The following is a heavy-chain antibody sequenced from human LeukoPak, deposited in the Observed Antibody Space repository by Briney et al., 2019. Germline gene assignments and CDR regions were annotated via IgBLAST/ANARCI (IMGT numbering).Heavy chain of an antibody. V-gene: IGHV1-8*03. D-gene: IGHD3-22*01. CDR1: GYTFTSYY. J-gene: IGHJ4*02. CDR3: ARDSSGYHY. CDR2: MNPNSGNT. Sequence: GASVKVSCKASGYTFTSYYMHWVRQATGQGLEWMGWMNPNSGNTGYAQKFQGRVTITRNTSISTAYMELSSLRSEDTAVYYCARDSSGYHYWGQGTLVTVSS.